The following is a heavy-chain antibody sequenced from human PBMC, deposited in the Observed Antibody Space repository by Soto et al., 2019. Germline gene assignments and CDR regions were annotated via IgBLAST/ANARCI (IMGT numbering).Heavy chain of an antibody. CDR2: IDIAGDT. J-gene: IGHJ2*01. D-gene: IGHD5-12*01. V-gene: IGHV3-13*01. CDR1: GFIFSNYD. Sequence: GGSLRLSCAASGFIFSNYDMHWVRQVTGKGLEWVSAIDIAGDTYYPDSVKGRFTISRETARNSLYLQMNSLRAGDTAVYYCVRSARWLQSRYFDLWGRGTLVTVS. CDR3: VRSARWLQSRYFDL.